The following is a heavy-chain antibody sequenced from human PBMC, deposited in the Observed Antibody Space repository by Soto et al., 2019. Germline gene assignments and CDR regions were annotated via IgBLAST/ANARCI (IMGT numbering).Heavy chain of an antibody. V-gene: IGHV4-39*01. CDR3: ARAQQWLVSYNWSDP. CDR2: IYYSGST. CDR1: GGSISSSSYY. J-gene: IGHJ5*02. Sequence: QLQLQESGPGLVKPSETLSLTCTVSGGSISSSSYYWGWIRQPPGKGLGWIGSIYYSGSTYYNPSLRSRVTISVDTAKYQFSLRLSSVTAADTPGYCCARAQQWLVSYNWSDPWGQGTLVTVSS. D-gene: IGHD6-19*01.